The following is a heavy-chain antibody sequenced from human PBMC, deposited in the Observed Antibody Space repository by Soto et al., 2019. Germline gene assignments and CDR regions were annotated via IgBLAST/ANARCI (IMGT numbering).Heavy chain of an antibody. J-gene: IGHJ4*02. Sequence: GGSLRLSCAASGFTFDDYAMHWVRQAPGKGLEWVSGISWNSGSIGYADSVKGRFTISRDNAKNSLYLQMNSLRAEDPALYYCAKDMGGTAMVFDYWGQGTLVTVSS. CDR2: ISWNSGSI. V-gene: IGHV3-9*01. CDR1: GFTFDDYA. D-gene: IGHD5-18*01. CDR3: AKDMGGTAMVFDY.